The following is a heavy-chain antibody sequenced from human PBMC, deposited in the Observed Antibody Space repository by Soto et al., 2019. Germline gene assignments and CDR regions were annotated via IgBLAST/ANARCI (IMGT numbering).Heavy chain of an antibody. V-gene: IGHV3-33*01. CDR3: ASESVAGRRFY. CDR2: IWYDGSNK. CDR1: GFTFSSYG. D-gene: IGHD6-19*01. Sequence: GGSLRLSCAASGFTFSSYGMHWVRQAPGKGLEWVAVIWYDGSNKYYADSVKGRFTISRDNSKNTLYLQMNSLRAEDTAVYYCASESVAGRRFYWGQGTLVTVSS. J-gene: IGHJ4*02.